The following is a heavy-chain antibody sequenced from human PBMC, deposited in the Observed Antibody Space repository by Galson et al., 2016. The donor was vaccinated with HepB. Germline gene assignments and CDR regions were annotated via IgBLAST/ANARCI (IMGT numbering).Heavy chain of an antibody. V-gene: IGHV5-51*01. Sequence: QSGAEVTKPGESLRISCSTSGYTFNNYWIAWVRQMPGKGLEWMGIIYPDDSEARYSPSFQGQVTFSVDKSISTAFLQWTSLKASDTALYYCAREGVVQLPGRGTSTYFDCGMDVWGQGTTVTVSS. J-gene: IGHJ6*02. CDR2: IYPDDSEA. D-gene: IGHD1-1*01. CDR1: GYTFNNYW. CDR3: AREGVVQLPGRGTSTYFDCGMDV.